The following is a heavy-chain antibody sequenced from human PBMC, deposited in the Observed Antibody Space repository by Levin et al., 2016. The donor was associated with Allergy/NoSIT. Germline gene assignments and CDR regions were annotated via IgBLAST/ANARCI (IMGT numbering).Heavy chain of an antibody. CDR2: ISAYNGNT. CDR1: GYTFTSYG. V-gene: IGHV1-18*04. J-gene: IGHJ6*02. CDR3: ARVGDIVVVVAAPYGMDV. Sequence: ASVKVSCKASGYTFTSYGISWVRQAPGQGLEWMGWISAYNGNTNYAQKLQGRVTMTTDTSTSTAYMELRSLRSDDTAVYYCARVGDIVVVVAAPYGMDVWGQGTTVTVSS. D-gene: IGHD2-15*01.